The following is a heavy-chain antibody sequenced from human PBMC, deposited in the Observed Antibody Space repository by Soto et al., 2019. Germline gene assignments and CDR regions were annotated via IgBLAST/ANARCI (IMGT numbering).Heavy chain of an antibody. J-gene: IGHJ6*02. V-gene: IGHV3-30-3*01. CDR3: ARDIVVVVAASGEDYYYYYGMDV. D-gene: IGHD2-15*01. CDR1: GFTFSSYA. CDR2: ISYDGSNK. Sequence: QVQLVESGGGVVQPGRSLRLSCAASGFTFSSYAMHWVRQAPGKGLEWMAVISYDGSNKYYADSVKGRFTISRDNSKNTLYLQMNSLRAEDTAVYYCARDIVVVVAASGEDYYYYYGMDVWGQGTTVTVSS.